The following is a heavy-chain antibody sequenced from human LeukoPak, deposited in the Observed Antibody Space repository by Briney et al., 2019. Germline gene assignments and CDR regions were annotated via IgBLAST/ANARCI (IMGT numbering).Heavy chain of an antibody. CDR1: GFTFSSYA. J-gene: IGHJ4*02. Sequence: PGGSLRLSCAASGFTFSSYAMGWVRQAPGKGLEWVSAISGSGGSTYYADSVKGRFTISRDNSKNTLYLQMNSLRAEDTAVYYCAKDLLKESTGGSSDYWGQGTLVTVSS. D-gene: IGHD2-15*01. CDR2: ISGSGGST. CDR3: AKDLLKESTGGSSDY. V-gene: IGHV3-23*01.